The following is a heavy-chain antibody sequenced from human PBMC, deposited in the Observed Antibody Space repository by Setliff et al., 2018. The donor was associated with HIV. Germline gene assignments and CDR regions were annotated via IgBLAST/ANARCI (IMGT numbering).Heavy chain of an antibody. V-gene: IGHV5-51*01. Sequence: PGESLKISCKGSGYMFNNYWIAWVRQVPGKGLEWMGIIDPGDSDTRYTPSYQGRIIMSIDRFRSTAYLQWRSLTPSDSALYYCARQRPPGYSSPYTIEYWGQGTLVTGLL. CDR3: ARQRPPGYSSPYTIEY. CDR2: IDPGDSDT. J-gene: IGHJ4*02. CDR1: GYMFNNYW. D-gene: IGHD6-13*01.